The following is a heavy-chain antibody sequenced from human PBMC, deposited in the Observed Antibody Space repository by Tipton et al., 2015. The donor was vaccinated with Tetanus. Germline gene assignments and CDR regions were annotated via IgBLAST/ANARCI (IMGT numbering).Heavy chain of an antibody. CDR3: ARGRGLGPHEFFEH. J-gene: IGHJ1*01. CDR2: ISPFNNNI. Sequence: QMQLVQSGAEVKKPGASVKVSCKASGYTFTHYGVNWVRQAPGQGLEWMGWISPFNNNINYAEKFQGRLTMTTDRSTSPVYMELRSLVSDDTAVYYCARGRGLGPHEFFEHWGQGTLVTVSS. V-gene: IGHV1-18*01. D-gene: IGHD6-19*01. CDR1: GYTFTHYG.